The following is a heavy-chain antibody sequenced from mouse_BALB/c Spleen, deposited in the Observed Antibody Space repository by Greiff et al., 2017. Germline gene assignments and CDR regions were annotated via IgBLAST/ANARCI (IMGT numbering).Heavy chain of an antibody. CDR1: GYTFTDYN. Sequence: VQLKQSGPELVKPGASVKISCKASGYTFTDYNMHWVKQSHGKSLEWIGYIYPYNGGTGYNQKFKSKATLTVDNSSSTAYMELRSLTSEDSAVYYCAREGDYYGPFDYWGQGTTLTVSS. CDR3: AREGDYYGPFDY. D-gene: IGHD1-2*01. J-gene: IGHJ2*01. CDR2: IYPYNGGT. V-gene: IGHV1S29*02.